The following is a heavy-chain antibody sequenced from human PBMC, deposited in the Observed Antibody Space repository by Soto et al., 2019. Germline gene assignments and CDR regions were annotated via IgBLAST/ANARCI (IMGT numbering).Heavy chain of an antibody. CDR1: GDSVSSNSAG. CDR3: TGITWFRGMDV. Sequence: PSQTLSLTCVISGDSVSSNSAGWNWIRQSPSRGLEWLGRTYYESKWNNDYALSVKSRITINPDTSKNQFSLHLYSVTPEDTAVYYCTGITWFRGMDVWGQGTPVTVSS. CDR2: TYYESKWNN. D-gene: IGHD3-10*01. V-gene: IGHV6-1*01. J-gene: IGHJ6*02.